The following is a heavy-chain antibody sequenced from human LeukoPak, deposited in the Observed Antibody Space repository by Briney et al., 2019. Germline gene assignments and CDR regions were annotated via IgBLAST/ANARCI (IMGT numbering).Heavy chain of an antibody. CDR2: IIPMFGTA. D-gene: IGHD1-14*01. J-gene: IGHJ6*03. V-gene: IGHV1-69*13. CDR3: DNVTGTHSYHYLDV. CDR1: GGTFSSYA. Sequence: SVKVSCKASGGTFSSYAITWVRQAPGQGLEWMGGIIPMFGTANYTQKFQDRVTITADESTSTAYMELSSLTSEDTAVYRKDNVTGTHSYHYLDVWGKGTTVTGSS.